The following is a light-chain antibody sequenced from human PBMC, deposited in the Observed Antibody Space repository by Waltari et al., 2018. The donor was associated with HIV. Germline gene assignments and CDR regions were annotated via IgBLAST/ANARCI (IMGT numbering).Light chain of an antibody. CDR2: DAS. V-gene: IGKV3-11*01. Sequence: EIVLTQSPATLSLSPGERATLSCRASQSVSSYLAWYQQKPGQAPRLLIHDASNRATGIPARFSGSGSGTDFTLTISSLESEDFAVYYCQQRRNWPKTFGQGTKVEIK. CDR1: QSVSSY. J-gene: IGKJ1*01. CDR3: QQRRNWPKT.